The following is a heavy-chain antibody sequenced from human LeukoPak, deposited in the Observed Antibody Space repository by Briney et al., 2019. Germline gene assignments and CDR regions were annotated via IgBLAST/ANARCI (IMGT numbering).Heavy chain of an antibody. Sequence: GGSLRLSCSASGFTFSSYAMSWVRQAPGKGLEWASAISDSGRDTYYADSVKGRFAISRDNAKNSLYLQMNSLRAEDTAVYYCARDKIEGPTKLDYWGQGILVTVSS. J-gene: IGHJ4*02. D-gene: IGHD1-1*01. CDR3: ARDKIEGPTKLDY. V-gene: IGHV3-23*01. CDR2: ISDSGRDT. CDR1: GFTFSSYA.